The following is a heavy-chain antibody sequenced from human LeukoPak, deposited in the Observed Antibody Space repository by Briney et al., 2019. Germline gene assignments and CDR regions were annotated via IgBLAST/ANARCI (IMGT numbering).Heavy chain of an antibody. CDR3: AKDGQQLVPDFDY. V-gene: IGHV3-9*01. CDR2: ISWNSGSI. D-gene: IGHD6-13*01. Sequence: PGGSLRLSCAASGFTFDDYAMHWVRQAPGKGLEWVSGISWNSGSIGYADSVKGRFTISRDNAKNSLYLQMNSLRAEDTALYYCAKDGQQLVPDFDYWGQGTLVTVSS. CDR1: GFTFDDYA. J-gene: IGHJ4*02.